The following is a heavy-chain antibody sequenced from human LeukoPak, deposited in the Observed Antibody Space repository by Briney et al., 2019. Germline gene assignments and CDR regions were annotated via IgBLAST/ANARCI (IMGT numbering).Heavy chain of an antibody. CDR1: GYSFTSYW. J-gene: IGHJ4*02. CDR3: ARLIAGYGSGSYYLDY. D-gene: IGHD3-10*01. V-gene: IGHV5-51*01. Sequence: GESLKISCKGSGYSFTSYWIGWVRQMPGKGLEWMGILYPGDSDTRYSPSFQGQVTISADKSISTAYLQWSSLKASDTAMYYCARLIAGYGSGSYYLDYWGQGTLVTVSS. CDR2: LYPGDSDT.